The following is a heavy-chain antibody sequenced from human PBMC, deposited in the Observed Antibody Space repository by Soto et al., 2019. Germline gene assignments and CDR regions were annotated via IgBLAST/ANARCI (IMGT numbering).Heavy chain of an antibody. J-gene: IGHJ4*02. D-gene: IGHD6-19*01. CDR1: GGSITRYNHY. V-gene: IGHV4-39*01. CDR3: VRLGSSGWYQGSYFDY. Sequence: QLQLQESGPGLVKPSETLSLTCSVSGGSITRYNHYWGWIRQSPGKGLEWIGSIQDSGSTFYNPSLKSRVSLSFEASKNQFFLKLKSVTAADKAVYYCVRLGSSGWYQGSYFDYWGQGTLVIVSS. CDR2: IQDSGST.